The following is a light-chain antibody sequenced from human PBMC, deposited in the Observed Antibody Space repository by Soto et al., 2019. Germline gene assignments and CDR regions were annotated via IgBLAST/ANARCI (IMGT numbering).Light chain of an antibody. CDR3: QQTNSFPPT. CDR2: AAS. V-gene: IGKV1D-12*01. CDR1: QGIGSW. J-gene: IGKJ4*01. Sequence: DIQLAQSPSSVSASVGDRVTITCRASQGIGSWLAWYQQKPGKAPKLLIYAASSLQSGVPSRFSGSGSGTEFTLTISSLQPEDVASYHCQQTNSFPPTVGGGTKVEIQ.